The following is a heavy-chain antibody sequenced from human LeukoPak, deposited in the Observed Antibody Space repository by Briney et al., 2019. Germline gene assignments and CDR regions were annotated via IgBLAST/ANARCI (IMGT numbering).Heavy chain of an antibody. Sequence: GGSLRLSCTASGFTFGDFAINWFRQAPGKGLEWVGFIRCVTYGGTAAYATSVKGRFTISRDDSKSIAYLQMNSLKNEDTSLSYCARVKSWGAGDYWGQGTLVTVSS. CDR3: ARVKSWGAGDY. D-gene: IGHD3-16*01. CDR1: GFTFGDFA. V-gene: IGHV3-49*03. CDR2: IRCVTYGGTA. J-gene: IGHJ4*02.